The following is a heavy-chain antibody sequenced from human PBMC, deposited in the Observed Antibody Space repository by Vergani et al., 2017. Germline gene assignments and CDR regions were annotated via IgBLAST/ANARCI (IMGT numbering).Heavy chain of an antibody. CDR2: IWYDGSNK. D-gene: IGHD4-17*01. Sequence: QVQLVESGGGVVQPGRALRLSCAASGFTFSSYGMHWVRQAPGKGVEWVAVIWYDGSNKYYADSVKGRFTISRDNSKNTLYLQMNSLRAEDTAVYYCARGPSDYGDYGDYWGQGTLVTVSS. CDR1: GFTFSSYG. CDR3: ARGPSDYGDYGDY. V-gene: IGHV3-33*01. J-gene: IGHJ4*02.